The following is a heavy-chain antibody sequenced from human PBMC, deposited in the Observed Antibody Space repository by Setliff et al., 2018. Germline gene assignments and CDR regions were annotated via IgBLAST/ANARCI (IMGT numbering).Heavy chain of an antibody. D-gene: IGHD3-3*01. CDR3: ARVPRLEWLLPTFDS. Sequence: ASVKVSCKASGYTFGAHYIHWVRQAPGQGFEWMGWINPNSGNTGYAQKFQGRVTMTIDTSTSTAYMELRSLRSDDTAVYYCARVPRLEWLLPTFDSWGQGTLVTVSS. CDR2: INPNSGNT. J-gene: IGHJ4*02. V-gene: IGHV1-2*02. CDR1: GYTFGAHY.